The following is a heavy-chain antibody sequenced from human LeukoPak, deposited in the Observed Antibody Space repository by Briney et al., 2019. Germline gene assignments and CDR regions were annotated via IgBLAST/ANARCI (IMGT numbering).Heavy chain of an antibody. J-gene: IGHJ4*02. CDR2: ISYDGSNK. V-gene: IGHV3-30*03. D-gene: IGHD3-22*01. Sequence: PGGSLRLSCAASGFTFSSYGMHWVRQAPGKGLEWVAVISYDGSNKYYADSVKGRFTISRDNSKNTLYLQMNSLRAEDTAVYYCARDLGGYYDSSGMLDYWGQGTLVTVSS. CDR3: ARDLGGYYDSSGMLDY. CDR1: GFTFSSYG.